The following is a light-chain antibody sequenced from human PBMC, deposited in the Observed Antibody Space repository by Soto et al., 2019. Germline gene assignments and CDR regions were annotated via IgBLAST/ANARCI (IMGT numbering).Light chain of an antibody. V-gene: IGKV1-39*01. CDR3: QQTYSTLT. J-gene: IGKJ4*01. CDR1: QTINNF. CDR2: TAS. Sequence: DIQLTQSPSSLSASVGDRVTITCRASQTINNFLNWYQQEPGKAPKLLIYTASSLQNGVPSRFSGSGSGSDFTLSISSLQPEDSATYFCQQTYSTLTFGGGTKVGIK.